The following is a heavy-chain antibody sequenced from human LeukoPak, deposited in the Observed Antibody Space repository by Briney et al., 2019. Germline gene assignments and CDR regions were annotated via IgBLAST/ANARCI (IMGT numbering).Heavy chain of an antibody. V-gene: IGHV3-9*01. CDR3: AEDREGGLGVFYFDY. Sequence: GRSLRLSCAASGFTFDDYAMHWVRQAPGKGLEWVSGISWNSGSIGYADSVKGRFTISRDNAKNSLYLQMNSLRAEDTALYYCAEDREGGLGVFYFDYWGQGTLVTVSS. J-gene: IGHJ4*02. CDR2: ISWNSGSI. D-gene: IGHD3-16*01. CDR1: GFTFDDYA.